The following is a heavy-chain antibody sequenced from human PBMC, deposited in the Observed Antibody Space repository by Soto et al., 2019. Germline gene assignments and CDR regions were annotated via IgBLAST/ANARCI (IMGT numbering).Heavy chain of an antibody. CDR3: AKMDYSSSWFYFDN. Sequence: GGSLRLSCAASGFTFSSYAMSWVRQAPGKGLEWVSRISGSGDSTYYADSVKGRFTISRDNSKNTLYLQMSSLRAEDTAVYYCAKMDYSSSWFYFDNWGQGTLVTVSS. CDR1: GFTFSSYA. V-gene: IGHV3-23*01. J-gene: IGHJ4*02. CDR2: ISGSGDST. D-gene: IGHD6-13*01.